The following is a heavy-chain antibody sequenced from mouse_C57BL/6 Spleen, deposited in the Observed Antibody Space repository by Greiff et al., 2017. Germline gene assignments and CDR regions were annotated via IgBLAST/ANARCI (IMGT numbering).Heavy chain of an antibody. Sequence: EVQRVESGGGLVKPGGSLKLSCAASGFTFSSYAMSWVRQTPEKRLEWVATISDGGSYTYYPDNVKGRFTISRDNAKNNLYLQMSHLKSEDTAMYYCAREGYYSNSLDYWDQGTTLTVSS. CDR3: AREGYYSNSLDY. D-gene: IGHD2-5*01. J-gene: IGHJ2*01. V-gene: IGHV5-4*01. CDR2: ISDGGSYT. CDR1: GFTFSSYA.